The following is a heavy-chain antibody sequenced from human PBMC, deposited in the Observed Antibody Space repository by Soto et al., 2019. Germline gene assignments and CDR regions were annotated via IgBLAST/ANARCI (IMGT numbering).Heavy chain of an antibody. CDR1: GFIFSSFP. Sequence: PGGSLRLSCAASGFIFSSFPMHWVRQAPGKGLERVAVVSKDGSDKHYADSVKGRFTISRDNSENTLHLQMNSLRPEDTGVYYCARSYCGDNCALDYWGQGTPVTVSS. CDR3: ARSYCGDNCALDY. D-gene: IGHD2-21*02. J-gene: IGHJ4*02. V-gene: IGHV3-30-3*01. CDR2: VSKDGSDK.